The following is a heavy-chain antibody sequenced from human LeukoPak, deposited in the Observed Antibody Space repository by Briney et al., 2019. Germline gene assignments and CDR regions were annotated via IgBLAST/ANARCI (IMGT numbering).Heavy chain of an antibody. J-gene: IGHJ4*02. Sequence: PGGSLRLSCAASGLTVSSNYMSWVRQAPGKGLEWVSVIYSGGSTYYADSVKGRFTISRDNSKNTLYLQMNSLRAEDTAVYYCAGRGLSFSSPFDYWGQGTLVTVSS. D-gene: IGHD6-19*01. CDR1: GLTVSSNY. CDR3: AGRGLSFSSPFDY. CDR2: IYSGGST. V-gene: IGHV3-53*01.